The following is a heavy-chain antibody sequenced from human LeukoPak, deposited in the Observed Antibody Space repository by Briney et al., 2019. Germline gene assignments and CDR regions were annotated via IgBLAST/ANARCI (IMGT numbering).Heavy chain of an antibody. J-gene: IGHJ4*02. Sequence: GGSLRLSCAASGFTFISYGMSGVRQAPGKGLEWVSTIRGTGDTTYYADSVKGRFTISRDNSKNTLYLQMNSVRVEDTAVYYCAKGTYGSGTYGAHDYWGQGTLVTVSS. CDR3: AKGTYGSGTYGAHDY. CDR2: IRGTGDTT. D-gene: IGHD3-10*01. CDR1: GFTFISYG. V-gene: IGHV3-23*01.